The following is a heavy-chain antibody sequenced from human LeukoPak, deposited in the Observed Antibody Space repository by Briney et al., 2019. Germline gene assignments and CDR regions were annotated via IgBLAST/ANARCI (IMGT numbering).Heavy chain of an antibody. D-gene: IGHD2-21*02. CDR1: GGSISSGGYY. CDR2: IYYSGST. CDR3: ARSLLCGGDCYFSYYYGMDV. V-gene: IGHV4-31*03. Sequence: SETLSLTCTVSGGSISSGGYYWGWIRQHPGKGLEWIGYIYYSGSTYYNPSLKSRVTISVDTSKNQFSLKLSSVTAADTAVYYCARSLLCGGDCYFSYYYGMDVWGQGTTVTVSS. J-gene: IGHJ6*02.